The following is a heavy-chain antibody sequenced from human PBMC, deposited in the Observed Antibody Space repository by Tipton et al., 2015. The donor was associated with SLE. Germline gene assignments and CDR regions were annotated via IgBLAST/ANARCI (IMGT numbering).Heavy chain of an antibody. CDR2: IYSGGST. J-gene: IGHJ5*02. V-gene: IGHV4-4*08. CDR3: VRDHSSTYINWFDP. CDR1: GGSISSYY. D-gene: IGHD2-2*01. Sequence: TLSLTCTVSGGSISSYYWSWIRQPPGKGLEWIGYIYSGGSTKYNPYFESRVTMSIDTSKNQFSLKVTSVTAADTAVYYCVRDHSSTYINWFDPWCQGTRVTVSS.